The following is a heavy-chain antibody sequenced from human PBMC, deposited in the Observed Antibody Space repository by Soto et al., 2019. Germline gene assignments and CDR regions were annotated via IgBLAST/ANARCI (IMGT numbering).Heavy chain of an antibody. Sequence: PGGSLRLSCAASGFTFSSYAMSWVRQAPGKGLEWVSSISGSSGNTYYADSVKGRFTISRDNSKSTLYLQMNSLRAEDTAVYYCAKDRSSGWSQGSFDYWGQETLVTVSS. CDR1: GFTFSSYA. CDR2: ISGSSGNT. V-gene: IGHV3-23*01. D-gene: IGHD6-19*01. J-gene: IGHJ4*02. CDR3: AKDRSSGWSQGSFDY.